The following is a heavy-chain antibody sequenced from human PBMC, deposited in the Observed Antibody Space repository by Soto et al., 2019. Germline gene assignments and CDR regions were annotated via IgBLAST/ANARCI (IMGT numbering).Heavy chain of an antibody. Sequence: QVQLVQSGAEVKKPGASVKVSCNASGYTFTSYDINWVRQATGQGLEWMGWMNRNSGNTGYAQKFQGSVTMTRNSSRSTAYMELSSLRSEDTAVYYCARLYSNYAYWGQGTLVTVSS. D-gene: IGHD4-4*01. V-gene: IGHV1-8*01. J-gene: IGHJ4*02. CDR3: ARLYSNYAY. CDR1: GYTFTSYD. CDR2: MNRNSGNT.